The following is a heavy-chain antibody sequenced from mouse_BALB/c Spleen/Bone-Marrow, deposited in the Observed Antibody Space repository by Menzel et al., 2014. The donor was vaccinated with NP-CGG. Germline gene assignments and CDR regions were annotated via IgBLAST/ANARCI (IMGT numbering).Heavy chain of an antibody. CDR1: GYAFSSYW. CDR2: IYPGDGDT. CDR3: ARWYRDPHFAMDY. V-gene: IGHV1-80*01. Sequence: QVTLKVCGAELVRPGSSVKISCEASGYAFSSYWMNWVKQRPGQGLEWIGQIYPGDGDTNYNGNFKDKATLTVDRSSSTAFMQLSSLTSEDSAVYFCARWYRDPHFAMDYWGPGTSVTVSS. J-gene: IGHJ4*01. D-gene: IGHD2-14*01.